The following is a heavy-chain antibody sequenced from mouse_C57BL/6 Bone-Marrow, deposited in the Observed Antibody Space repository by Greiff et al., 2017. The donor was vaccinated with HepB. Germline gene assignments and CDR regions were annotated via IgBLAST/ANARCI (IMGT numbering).Heavy chain of an antibody. CDR3: ASVYRPY. V-gene: IGHV5-17*01. D-gene: IGHD2-14*01. CDR1: GFTFSDYG. Sequence: EVKVVESGGGLVKPGGSLKLSCAASGFTFSDYGMHWVRQAPEKGLEWVAYISSGSSTIYYADTVKGRFTISRDNAKNTLFLQMTSLRSEDTAMYYCASVYRPYWGQGTLVTVSA. J-gene: IGHJ3*01. CDR2: ISSGSSTI.